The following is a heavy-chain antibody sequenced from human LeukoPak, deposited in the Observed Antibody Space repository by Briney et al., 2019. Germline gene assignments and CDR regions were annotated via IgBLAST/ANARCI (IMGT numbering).Heavy chain of an antibody. CDR2: IIPIFGTA. Sequence: SVKVSCKASEGTFSRYAISWVRQAPGQGLEWMGGIIPIFGTANYAQKFQGRVTITADESTSTAYMELSSLRSEDTAVYYCARDSIAVGSFDYWGQGTLVTVSS. CDR3: ARDSIAVGSFDY. V-gene: IGHV1-69*01. J-gene: IGHJ4*02. D-gene: IGHD6-19*01. CDR1: EGTFSRYA.